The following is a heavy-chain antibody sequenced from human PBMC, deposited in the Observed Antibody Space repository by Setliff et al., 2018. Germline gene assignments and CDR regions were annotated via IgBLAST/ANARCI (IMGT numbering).Heavy chain of an antibody. CDR1: GGTFSSYA. Sequence: SVKVSCKASGGTFSSYAISWVRQAPGQGFEWMGGIIPVFGTADYAQKFQGRVTITADESTTTFYMEVSSLRSDDTAVYYCAGEFYSFWSGYTDRQYYFYGMDVWGQGTTVTVS. D-gene: IGHD3-3*01. J-gene: IGHJ6*02. CDR3: AGEFYSFWSGYTDRQYYFYGMDV. V-gene: IGHV1-69*13. CDR2: IIPVFGTA.